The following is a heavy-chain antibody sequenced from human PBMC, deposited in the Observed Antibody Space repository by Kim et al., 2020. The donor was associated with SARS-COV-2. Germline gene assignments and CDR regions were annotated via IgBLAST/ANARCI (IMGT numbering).Heavy chain of an antibody. Sequence: SETLSLTCAVYGGSFSGYYWSWIRQPPGKGLEWIGEINHSGSTNYNPSLKSRVTISVDTSKNQFSLKLSSVTAADTAVYYCARGLVTAMGRYYYYGMDVWGQGTTVTVSS. CDR1: GGSFSGYY. CDR2: INHSGST. J-gene: IGHJ6*02. CDR3: ARGLVTAMGRYYYYGMDV. D-gene: IGHD5-18*01. V-gene: IGHV4-34*01.